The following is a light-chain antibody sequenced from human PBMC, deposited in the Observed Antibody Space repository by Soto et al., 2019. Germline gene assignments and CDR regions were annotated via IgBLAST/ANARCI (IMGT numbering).Light chain of an antibody. V-gene: IGLV7-46*01. Sequence: QAVVTQEPSLTVSPGGTVTLTCGSSTGAVTSGHYPYWFQQKPGQAPRTLIYDTTKKHSWTPARFSGSLLGGKLGGQAALTLSGAQPEDEADYYCLLSYSGSRVVFGGGTKLTVL. CDR1: TGAVTSGHY. CDR2: DTT. CDR3: LLSYSGSRVV. J-gene: IGLJ2*01.